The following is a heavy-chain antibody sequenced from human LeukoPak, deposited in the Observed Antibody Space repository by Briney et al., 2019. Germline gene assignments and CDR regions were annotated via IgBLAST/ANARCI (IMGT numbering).Heavy chain of an antibody. CDR3: VREAGGDYFDY. D-gene: IGHD3-10*01. V-gene: IGHV3-53*01. CDR2: IYSGGRT. J-gene: IGHJ4*02. Sequence: GGSLRLSCAASGFIASSNYMSWVRQAPGKGLEWVSVIYSGGRTYYADSVKGRFTISRDNSKNTLYLQMNSLRAEDTAVYYCVREAGGDYFDYWGQGSLVTVSS. CDR1: GFIASSNY.